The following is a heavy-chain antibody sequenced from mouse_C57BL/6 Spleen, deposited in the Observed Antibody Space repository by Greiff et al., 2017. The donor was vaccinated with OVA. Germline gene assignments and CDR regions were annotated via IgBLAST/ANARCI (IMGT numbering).Heavy chain of an antibody. CDR1: GYTFTGYW. V-gene: IGHV1-9*01. Sequence: QVQLKQSGAELMKPGASVKLSCKATGYTFTGYWIEWVKQRPGHGLEWIGEILPGSGSTTYNEKFKGKATFPADTSSNTAYMQLSSLTTEDSAIYYCARTPPITTVVATRYFDYWGQGTTLTVSS. CDR2: ILPGSGST. D-gene: IGHD1-1*01. CDR3: ARTPPITTVVATRYFDY. J-gene: IGHJ2*01.